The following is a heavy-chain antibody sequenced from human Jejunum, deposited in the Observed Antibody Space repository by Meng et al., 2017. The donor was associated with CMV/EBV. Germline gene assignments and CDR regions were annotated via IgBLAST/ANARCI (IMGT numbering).Heavy chain of an antibody. CDR2: FYSSDTY. J-gene: IGHJ4*02. D-gene: IGHD1-26*01. Sequence: QGWLQESGPGLVKPSKTLSLTCTVSGGSISNHYWSWIRQSAGKGLEWIGRFYSSDTYNYHSSLNSRLTMSLDTSKNQFSLNLSSVTAADTAIYYCARGPGASTREGFDYWGLGTLVTVSS. CDR1: GGSISNHY. V-gene: IGHV4-4*07. CDR3: ARGPGASTREGFDY.